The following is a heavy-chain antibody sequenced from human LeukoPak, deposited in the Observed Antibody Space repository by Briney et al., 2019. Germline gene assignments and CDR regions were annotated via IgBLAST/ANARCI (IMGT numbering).Heavy chain of an antibody. J-gene: IGHJ4*02. CDR3: ARDRGYGGIFDY. Sequence: SETLSLTCTVSGGSTSSYDWSWIRQPPGKELEWIGNIYSSGSTNYSPSLKSRVAISLDTSKSEFSLRLSSVTAADTAVYYCARDRGYGGIFDYWGQGILVTVYS. CDR1: GGSTSSYD. D-gene: IGHD4-23*01. CDR2: IYSSGST. V-gene: IGHV4-59*13.